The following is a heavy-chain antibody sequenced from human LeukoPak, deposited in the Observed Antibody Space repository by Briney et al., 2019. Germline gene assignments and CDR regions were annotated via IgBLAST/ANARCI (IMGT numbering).Heavy chain of an antibody. J-gene: IGHJ6*03. CDR3: ARISTWTYYYYYYMDV. V-gene: IGHV3-30*04. CDR1: GFTFSSYA. D-gene: IGHD2/OR15-2a*01. Sequence: GRSLRLSCAASGFTFSSYAMHWVRQAPGKGLEWVAVISYDGSNKYYADSVKGRFTISRDNSKNTLYLQMNSLRAEDTAVYYCARISTWTYYYYYYMDVWGKGTTVTVSS. CDR2: ISYDGSNK.